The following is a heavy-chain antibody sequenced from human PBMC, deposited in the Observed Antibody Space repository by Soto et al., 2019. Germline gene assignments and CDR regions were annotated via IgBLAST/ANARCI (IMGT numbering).Heavy chain of an antibody. CDR2: VHHSGSP. J-gene: IGHJ5*02. Sequence: WETLSLTCAVSGGSLNTGNWWTWVRQPPRKGLEWIGEVHHSGSPNYKPSLRGRVTISLDKANNQFSLSLKSVTAADTAVYFCARIPYGSGSRQLDPWGQGILVTVSS. CDR3: ARIPYGSGSRQLDP. D-gene: IGHD3-10*01. V-gene: IGHV4-4*02. CDR1: GGSLNTGNW.